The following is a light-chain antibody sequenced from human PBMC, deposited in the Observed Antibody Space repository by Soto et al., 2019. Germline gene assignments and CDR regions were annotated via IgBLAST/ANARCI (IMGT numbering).Light chain of an antibody. CDR2: GAS. CDR1: QSVYSN. V-gene: IGKV3-15*01. CDR3: QQYSRWPLT. Sequence: EIVMTQSPATLSVSPGERATLSCRASQSVYSNLAWYQQKPGQVPRLLIYGASTRATGIPARFSGSGSGTEFTLTISSLQPEDFAVYYCQQYSRWPLTFGGGTKVEIK. J-gene: IGKJ4*01.